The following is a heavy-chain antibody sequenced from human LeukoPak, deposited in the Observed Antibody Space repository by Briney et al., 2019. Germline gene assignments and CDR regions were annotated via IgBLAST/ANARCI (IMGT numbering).Heavy chain of an antibody. CDR1: GGTFSSYA. V-gene: IGHV1-69*05. Sequence: GASVKVSCKASGGTFSSYAISWVRQAPGQGLEWMGGIIPIFGTANYAQKFQGRVTITTDESTSTAYMELSSLRSEDTAVYYCARDANLGITILARGGDYYYMDVWGKGTTVTVSS. CDR2: IIPIFGTA. J-gene: IGHJ6*03. D-gene: IGHD3-3*01. CDR3: ARDANLGITILARGGDYYYMDV.